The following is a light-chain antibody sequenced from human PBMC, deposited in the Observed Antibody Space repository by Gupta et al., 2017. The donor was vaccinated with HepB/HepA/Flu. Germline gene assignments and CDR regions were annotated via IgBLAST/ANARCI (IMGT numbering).Light chain of an antibody. CDR1: QGLVYSDGNNY. Sequence: VVMHYSLLFLAVTLGPPASISCRSRQGLVYSDGNNYLNWLQQKPGQSPKLLIYMVSNRDSGVPDRFSGSGSGKNFTLKISRVEAEDVGVYYCMQALHTPWTFGQGTKVEIK. V-gene: IGKV2-30*01. CDR2: MVS. CDR3: MQALHTPWT. J-gene: IGKJ1*01.